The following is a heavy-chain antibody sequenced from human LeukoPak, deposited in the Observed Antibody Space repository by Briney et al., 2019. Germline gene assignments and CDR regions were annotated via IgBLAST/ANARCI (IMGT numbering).Heavy chain of an antibody. J-gene: IGHJ6*03. Sequence: GGSLRLSCTASGFTFYDYGMSWVRQAPGKGLEWVSDINWNGDSTGYTDSVKDRFTISRDNAKNSLYLQMNSLRAEDTAFYYCARRIYYMDVWGTGTTVTVSS. V-gene: IGHV3-20*04. CDR1: GFTFYDYG. CDR3: ARRIYYMDV. CDR2: INWNGDST.